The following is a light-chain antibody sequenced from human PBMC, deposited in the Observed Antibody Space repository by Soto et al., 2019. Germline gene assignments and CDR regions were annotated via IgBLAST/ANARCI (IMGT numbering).Light chain of an antibody. CDR3: QQYNNWPRT. Sequence: IAVSPSPAPLSVSVGERDPLSCRASQRVSSNLAWYQQKPGQAPRLLIYGASTRATGIPARFSGSGSGTEFTLTISSLQSEDFALYYCQQYNNWPRTFGQGTKVDI. CDR2: GAS. V-gene: IGKV3-15*01. J-gene: IGKJ1*01. CDR1: QRVSSN.